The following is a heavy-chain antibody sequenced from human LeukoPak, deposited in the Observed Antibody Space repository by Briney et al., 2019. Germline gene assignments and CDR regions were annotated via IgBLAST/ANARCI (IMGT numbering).Heavy chain of an antibody. CDR3: ARGWGIPAPISWFDP. D-gene: IGHD2-2*01. J-gene: IGHJ5*02. CDR2: IVPIFGKT. CDR1: GGSFSSNI. V-gene: IGHV1-69*05. Sequence: GSSVKVSCKASGGSFSSNIIGWVRQAPGQGLEWMGGIVPIFGKTKYAQKFQGRVTITTDESSSTAYMKLSSLRSDDTAIYYCARGWGIPAPISWFDPWGQGTLVTVSS.